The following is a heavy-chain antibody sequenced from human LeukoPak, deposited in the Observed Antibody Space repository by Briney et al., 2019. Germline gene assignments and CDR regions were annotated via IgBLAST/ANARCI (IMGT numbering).Heavy chain of an antibody. CDR3: ARDLGPRGFDAFDI. CDR2: FYYSGVT. V-gene: IGHV4-59*12. Sequence: SETLSLTCTISGDSLNSYHWRWLRQPPGSKLEWIGYFYYSGVTNYNPSLKSRVTMSLDTSKNQFSLKLSSVTAADTAVYYCARDLGPRGFDAFDIWGQGTMVTVSS. CDR1: GDSLNSYH. J-gene: IGHJ3*02.